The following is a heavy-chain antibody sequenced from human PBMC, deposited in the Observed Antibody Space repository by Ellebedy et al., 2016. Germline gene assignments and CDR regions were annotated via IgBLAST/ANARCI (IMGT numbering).Heavy chain of an antibody. CDR3: VHRTTVTSVDY. J-gene: IGHJ4*02. Sequence: SGPTLVKPTQTLTLTCTFSGFSLSTSAVVVGWVRQPPGKALEWLAFVYGNDIKRRSPSLESRLTITKDTSKNQVVLTVTNMDPVDTATYFCVHRTTVTSVDYWGQGTLVTVSS. V-gene: IGHV2-5*01. D-gene: IGHD4-11*01. CDR1: GFSLSTSAVV. CDR2: VYGNDIK.